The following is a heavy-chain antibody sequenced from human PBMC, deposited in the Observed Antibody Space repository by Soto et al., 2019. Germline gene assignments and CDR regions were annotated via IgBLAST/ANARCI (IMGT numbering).Heavy chain of an antibody. V-gene: IGHV1-69*01. CDR1: GGTFSSYA. Sequence: QVQLVQSGAEVKKPGSSVKVSCKASGGTFSSYAISWVRQAPGQGLEWMGGIIPIFGTANYAQKFQGRVTIPADESTSTAYMELSSLRSEDTAVYYCARGGGDCSGGSCYSGGWFDPWGQGTLVTVSS. J-gene: IGHJ5*02. CDR3: ARGGGDCSGGSCYSGGWFDP. CDR2: IIPIFGTA. D-gene: IGHD2-15*01.